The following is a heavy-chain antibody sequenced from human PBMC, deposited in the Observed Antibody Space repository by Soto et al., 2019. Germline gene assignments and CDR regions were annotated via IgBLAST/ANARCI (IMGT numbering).Heavy chain of an antibody. D-gene: IGHD3-3*01. V-gene: IGHV3-48*01. J-gene: IGHJ6*04. CDR3: ARGGPYYDFWSDKHNLEDV. CDR1: GFTFSSYS. CDR2: ISSSSSTI. Sequence: GGSLRLSCAASGFTFSSYSMNWVRQAPGKGLEWVSYISSSSSTIYYADSVKGRFTISRDNAKNSLYLQMNSLRAEDTAVYYCARGGPYYDFWSDKHNLEDVWGKGTTVTVSS.